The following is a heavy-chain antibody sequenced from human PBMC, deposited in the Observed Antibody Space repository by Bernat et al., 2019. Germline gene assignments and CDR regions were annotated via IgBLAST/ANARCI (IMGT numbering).Heavy chain of an antibody. CDR3: ARALLRGYSYGPAFGY. CDR2: INHSGST. V-gene: IGHV4-34*01. J-gene: IGHJ4*02. Sequence: QVQLQQWGAGLLKPSETLSLTCAVYGGSFSGYYWSWIRQPPGKGLEWIGEINHSGSTNYNPSLKSRVTISVDTSKNQFSLKLSSVTAADTAVYYCARALLRGYSYGPAFGYWGQGTLVTVSS. CDR1: GGSFSGYY. D-gene: IGHD5-18*01.